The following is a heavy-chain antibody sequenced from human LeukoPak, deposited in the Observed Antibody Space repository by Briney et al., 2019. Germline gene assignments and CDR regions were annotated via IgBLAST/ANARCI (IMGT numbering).Heavy chain of an antibody. J-gene: IGHJ4*02. V-gene: IGHV1-69*05. CDR2: IIPIFGTA. D-gene: IGHD3-3*01. CDR1: GGTFSSYA. CDR3: AKGISGYYAFDY. Sequence: SVKVSCKASGGTFSSYAISWVRQAPGQGLEWMGRIIPIFGTANYAQKFQGRVTITTDESTSTAYMELSSLRSEDTAVYYCAKGISGYYAFDYWGQGTLVTVSS.